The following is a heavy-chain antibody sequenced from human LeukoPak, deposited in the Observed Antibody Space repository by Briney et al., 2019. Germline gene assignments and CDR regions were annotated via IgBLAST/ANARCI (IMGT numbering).Heavy chain of an antibody. V-gene: IGHV4-39*01. J-gene: IGHJ4*02. CDR2: IYYSGST. Sequence: PSETLSLTCTVSGGSISSYYWSWIRQPPGKGLEWIGSIYYSGSTYYNPSLKSRVTISVDTSKNQFSLKLSSVIAADTAVYYCARIRADNSGYYYYFDYWGQGTLVTVSS. D-gene: IGHD3-22*01. CDR1: GGSISSYY. CDR3: ARIRADNSGYYYYFDY.